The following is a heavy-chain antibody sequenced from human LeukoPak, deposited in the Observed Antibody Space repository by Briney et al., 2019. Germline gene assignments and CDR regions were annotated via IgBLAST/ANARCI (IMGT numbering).Heavy chain of an antibody. CDR1: GGSFSGYY. Sequence: KPSETLSLTCAVYGGSFSGYYWSWIRQPPGKGLEWIGEINHSGSTNYNPSLKSRVTISVDTSKNQFSLKLSSVTAADTAVYYCARGKGKTYARHRARVVWFDPWGQGTLVTVSS. D-gene: IGHD2-21*01. J-gene: IGHJ5*02. CDR2: INHSGST. V-gene: IGHV4-34*01. CDR3: ARGKGKTYARHRARVVWFDP.